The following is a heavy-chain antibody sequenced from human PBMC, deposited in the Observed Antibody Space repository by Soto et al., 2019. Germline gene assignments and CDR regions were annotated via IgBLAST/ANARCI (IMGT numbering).Heavy chain of an antibody. D-gene: IGHD2-15*01. J-gene: IGHJ3*02. CDR3: ARGLGYCSGGSCLGAFDI. Sequence: SETQSLTSTVSGGSIRSSSYYWGWIRQPPGKGLEWIGSIYYSGSTYYNPSLKSRVTISVDTSKNQFSLKLSSVTAADTAVYYCARGLGYCSGGSCLGAFDIWGQGTMVTVSS. V-gene: IGHV4-39*01. CDR1: GGSIRSSSYY. CDR2: IYYSGST.